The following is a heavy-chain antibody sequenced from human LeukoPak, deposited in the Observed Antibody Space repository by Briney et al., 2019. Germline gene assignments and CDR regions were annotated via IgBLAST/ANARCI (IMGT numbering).Heavy chain of an antibody. CDR1: GGTFSSYA. CDR2: IIPIFGTA. V-gene: IGHV1-69*01. Sequence: SVKVSCKASGGTFSSYAISWVRQAPGQGLEWMGGIIPIFGTANYAQKFQGRVTITADESTSTAYMELSSLRSEDTAVYYCARRGRNAEYFQHWGQGTLVTVSS. CDR3: ARRGRNAEYFQH. J-gene: IGHJ1*01. D-gene: IGHD4-11*01.